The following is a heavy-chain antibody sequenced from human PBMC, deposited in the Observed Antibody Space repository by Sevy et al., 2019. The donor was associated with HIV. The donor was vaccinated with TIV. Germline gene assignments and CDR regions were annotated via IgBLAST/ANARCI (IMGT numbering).Heavy chain of an antibody. V-gene: IGHV3-53*01. CDR1: GFTVSRNF. CDR2: IYIGGTT. J-gene: IGHJ4*02. D-gene: IGHD4-17*01. CDR3: ARGKHISDYYGSFDY. Sequence: GGSLRLSCAASGFTVSRNFMSWVRQAPGKGLEWVSVIYIGGTTYYADSVKGRFTISRDNSKNTLYLQMNSLRAEDTAVYYCARGKHISDYYGSFDYWGQGTLVTVSS.